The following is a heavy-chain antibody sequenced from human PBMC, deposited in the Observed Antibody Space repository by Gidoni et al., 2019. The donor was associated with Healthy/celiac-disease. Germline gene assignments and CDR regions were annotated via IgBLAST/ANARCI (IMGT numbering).Heavy chain of an antibody. Sequence: QLQLQESGPGLVKPSETLSLTCTVSGVHIRSSSYYWGWIRQPPGKGLAWTGSIYYSGSNYYNPSLKRRVTISVDTTKNQFSLKLSSVTAADTAVYYCATIAAAGTSTYDYWGQGTLVTVSS. J-gene: IGHJ4*02. D-gene: IGHD6-13*01. CDR1: GVHIRSSSYY. CDR3: ATIAAAGTSTYDY. V-gene: IGHV4-39*01. CDR2: IYYSGSN.